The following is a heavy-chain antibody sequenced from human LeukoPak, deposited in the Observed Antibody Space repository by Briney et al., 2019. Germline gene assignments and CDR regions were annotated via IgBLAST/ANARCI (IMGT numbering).Heavy chain of an antibody. CDR3: ARSGSYYF. CDR1: GFTFSSYG. J-gene: IGHJ4*02. CDR2: ITSTTDYI. V-gene: IGHV3-21*01. D-gene: IGHD1-26*01. Sequence: GGSLRLSCAASGFTFSSYGIHWVRQAPGKGLEWVSSITSTTDYIYYADSVKGRFTISRDNAKNPLYLQMNSLRAEDTAVYYCARSGSYYFWGQGTLVTVSS.